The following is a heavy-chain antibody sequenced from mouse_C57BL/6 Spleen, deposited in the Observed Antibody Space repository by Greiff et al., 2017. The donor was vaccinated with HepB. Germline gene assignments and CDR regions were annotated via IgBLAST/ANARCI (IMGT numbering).Heavy chain of an antibody. Sequence: VQLQQSGAELMKPGASVKLSCKATGYTFTGYWIEWVKQRPGHGLEWIGEILPGSGSTNYNEKFKGKATFTADTSSNTAYMQLSSLTTEDSAIYYCARVNIYYYGSSYSYFDYWGQGTTLTVSS. V-gene: IGHV1-9*01. CDR2: ILPGSGST. CDR1: GYTFTGYW. J-gene: IGHJ2*01. D-gene: IGHD1-1*01. CDR3: ARVNIYYYGSSYSYFDY.